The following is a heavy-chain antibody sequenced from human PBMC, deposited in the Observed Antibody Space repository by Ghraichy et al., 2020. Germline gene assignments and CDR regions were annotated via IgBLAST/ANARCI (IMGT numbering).Heavy chain of an antibody. CDR3: ARATGYSYGTDY. CDR1: GFTFSSYW. V-gene: IGHV3-74*01. Sequence: GGSLRLSCAASGFTFSSYWMHWVRQAPGKGLVWVSRINSDGSSTSYADSVKGRFTISRDNAKNTLYLQMNSLRAEDTAVYYCARATGYSYGTDYWGQGTLVTVSS. D-gene: IGHD5-18*01. CDR2: INSDGSST. J-gene: IGHJ4*02.